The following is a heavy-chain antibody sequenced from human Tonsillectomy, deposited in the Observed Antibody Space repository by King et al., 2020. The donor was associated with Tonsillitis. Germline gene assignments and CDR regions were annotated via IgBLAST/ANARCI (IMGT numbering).Heavy chain of an antibody. Sequence: EQLVQSGAEVKKPGESLKISCKGSGYSFTSYWIGWVRQMPGKGLEWMGIIYPGDSDTRYSPSFQGQVTISADKSIRTAYLQWSSLKASDPAMYYCARPRHCGGDCYSHYYFDYWGQGTLVTVSS. D-gene: IGHD2-21*02. CDR1: GYSFTSYW. V-gene: IGHV5-51*01. J-gene: IGHJ4*02. CDR3: ARPRHCGGDCYSHYYFDY. CDR2: IYPGDSDT.